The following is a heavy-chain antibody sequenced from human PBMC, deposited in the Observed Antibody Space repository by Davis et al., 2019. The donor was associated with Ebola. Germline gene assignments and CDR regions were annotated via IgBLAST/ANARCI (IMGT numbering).Heavy chain of an antibody. CDR1: GFPFSSYE. CDR3: ARDRAHSYARGWYYYGMDV. Sequence: GESLKISCAASGFPFSSYEMNWVRQAPGKGLEWVSYISSSGSTIYYADSVKGRFTISRDNAKNSLYLQMNSLRAEDTAVYYCARDRAHSYARGWYYYGMDVWGQGTTVTVSS. V-gene: IGHV3-48*03. J-gene: IGHJ6*02. CDR2: ISSSGSTI. D-gene: IGHD5-18*01.